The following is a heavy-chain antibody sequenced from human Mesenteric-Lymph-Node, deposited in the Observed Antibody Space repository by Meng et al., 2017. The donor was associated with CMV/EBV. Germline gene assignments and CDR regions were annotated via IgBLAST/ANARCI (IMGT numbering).Heavy chain of an antibody. CDR3: AKAVGAHIPLYAFDI. Sequence: GGSLRLSCAASGFTFDDYAMHWVRQAPGKGLEWVSGISWNSGSIGYADSVKGRFTISRDNAKNSLYLQMNSLRAEDTALYYCAKAVGAHIPLYAFDIWGQGTMVTVSS. CDR1: GFTFDDYA. D-gene: IGHD1-26*01. CDR2: ISWNSGSI. J-gene: IGHJ3*02. V-gene: IGHV3-9*01.